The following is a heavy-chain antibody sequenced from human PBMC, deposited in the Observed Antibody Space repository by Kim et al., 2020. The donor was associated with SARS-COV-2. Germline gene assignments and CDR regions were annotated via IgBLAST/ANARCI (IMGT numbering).Heavy chain of an antibody. V-gene: IGHV1-46*01. D-gene: IGHD3-10*01. Sequence: AQKFQGRVTVTRDTSTNTVYMNLSSLRPEDTAVYYCARGRDDSYHYGMDVWGQGTTVTVSS. J-gene: IGHJ6*02. CDR3: ARGRDDSYHYGMDV.